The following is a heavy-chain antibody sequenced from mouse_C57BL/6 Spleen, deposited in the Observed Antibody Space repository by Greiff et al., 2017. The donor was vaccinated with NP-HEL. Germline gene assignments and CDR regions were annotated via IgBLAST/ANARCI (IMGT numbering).Heavy chain of an antibody. V-gene: IGHV14-4*01. CDR2: IDPENGDT. CDR1: GFNIKDDY. Sequence: EVKLVESGAELVRPGASVKLSCTASGFNIKDDYMHWVKQRPEQGLEWIGWIDPENGDTEYASKFQGKATITADTSSNTAYLQLSSLTSEDTAVYYCTTVYYYGPYAMDYWGQGTSVTVSS. D-gene: IGHD1-1*01. J-gene: IGHJ4*01. CDR3: TTVYYYGPYAMDY.